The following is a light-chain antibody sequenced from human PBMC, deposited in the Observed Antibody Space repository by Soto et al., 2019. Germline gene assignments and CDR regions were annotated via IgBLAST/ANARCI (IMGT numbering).Light chain of an antibody. CDR1: QSISSY. CDR2: GAS. V-gene: IGKV1-39*01. CDR3: QQSHSTPLT. Sequence: DIQMTQSPSSLSASVGDRVTITCRASQSISSYLNWYQQKPGKAPKVLISGASSLQSGVLLRFSGSGSGTDFTLTISSLQSEDFASYYCQQSHSTPLTFGGGTKVEIK. J-gene: IGKJ4*01.